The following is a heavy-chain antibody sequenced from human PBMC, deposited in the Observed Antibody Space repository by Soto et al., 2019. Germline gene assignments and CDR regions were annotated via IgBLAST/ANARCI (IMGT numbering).Heavy chain of an antibody. D-gene: IGHD5-18*01. V-gene: IGHV1-2*02. CDR2: INPNSGDT. J-gene: IGHJ4*02. Sequence: GASVKVSCKASGYTFIDHYMRWVRQAPGQGLEWMGWINPNSGDTNYAQRFQGRVTMTRDTSINSAYMELSSLRSDDTAVYYCATASYTYGSPPGDYWGQGTLVTVSS. CDR1: GYTFIDHY. CDR3: ATASYTYGSPPGDY.